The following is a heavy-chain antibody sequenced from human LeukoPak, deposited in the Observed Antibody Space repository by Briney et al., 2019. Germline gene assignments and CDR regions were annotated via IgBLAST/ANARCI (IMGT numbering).Heavy chain of an antibody. CDR3: AKAWYSSSWQPYYYGMDV. D-gene: IGHD6-13*01. V-gene: IGHV3-9*01. CDR1: GFTFSSYG. Sequence: GGSLRLSCAASGFTFSSYGMHWVRQAPGKGLEWVSGISWNSGSIGYADSVKGRFTISRDNAKNSLYLQMNSLRAEDTALYYCAKAWYSSSWQPYYYGMDVWGQGTTVTVSS. CDR2: ISWNSGSI. J-gene: IGHJ6*02.